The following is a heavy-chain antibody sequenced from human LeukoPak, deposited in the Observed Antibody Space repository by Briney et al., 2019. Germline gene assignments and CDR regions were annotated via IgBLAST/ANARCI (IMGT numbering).Heavy chain of an antibody. CDR1: GFTFSIYA. Sequence: PGGSLRLSCAASGFTFSIYAMNWVRQAPGKGLEWVSTISGSSDSTYYADSVKGRFTISRDNSKNTLYLQMNSLRAEDTAVYYCARDTAMVFDAFDIWGQGTMVTVSS. CDR3: ARDTAMVFDAFDI. V-gene: IGHV3-23*01. CDR2: ISGSSDST. J-gene: IGHJ3*02. D-gene: IGHD5-18*01.